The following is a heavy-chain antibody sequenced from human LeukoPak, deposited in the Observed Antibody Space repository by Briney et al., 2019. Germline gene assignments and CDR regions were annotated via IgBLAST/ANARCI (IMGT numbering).Heavy chain of an antibody. Sequence: GGSLRLSCAASEFTVSNNYMSWVRQAPGKGLEWVSLIYSGGSTQYADSVKGRFTISRDNSKNTLYLQMNRLRTEDTAVYYCARQVSYGSGSYYNDPYYFDYWGQGTLVTVSS. D-gene: IGHD3-10*01. V-gene: IGHV3-66*04. CDR3: ARQVSYGSGSYYNDPYYFDY. CDR2: IYSGGST. CDR1: EFTVSNNY. J-gene: IGHJ4*02.